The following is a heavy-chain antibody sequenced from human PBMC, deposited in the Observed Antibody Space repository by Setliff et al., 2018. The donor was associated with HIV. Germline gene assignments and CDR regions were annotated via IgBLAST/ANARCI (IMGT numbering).Heavy chain of an antibody. V-gene: IGHV4-61*09. CDR1: GGSISSGTYY. J-gene: IGHJ5*02. CDR3: ARGSLITAHYSSGWYWFDP. CDR2: IYITGST. D-gene: IGHD6-19*01. Sequence: SETLSLTCSVSGGSISSGTYYWTWIRQPAGKGLEWIGDIYITGSTDYNPSLKSRVTISVDTSKYQFSLNLNSVTAADAAVYYCARGSLITAHYSSGWYWFDPWGQGTLVTVSS.